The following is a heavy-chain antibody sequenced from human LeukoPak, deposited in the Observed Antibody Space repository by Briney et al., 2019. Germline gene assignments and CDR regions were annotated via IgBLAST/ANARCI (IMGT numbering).Heavy chain of an antibody. D-gene: IGHD3-10*01. CDR3: ARVLVRGVISFDY. CDR1: GYTFTGYY. J-gene: IGHJ4*02. Sequence: ASVKVSCKASGYTFTGYYMHWERQAPGQWLELMGRINPNSGGTNYAQKFQGRVTMTRDTSISTAYMELSRLRSDDTAVYYCARVLVRGVISFDYWGQGTLVTVSS. V-gene: IGHV1-2*06. CDR2: INPNSGGT.